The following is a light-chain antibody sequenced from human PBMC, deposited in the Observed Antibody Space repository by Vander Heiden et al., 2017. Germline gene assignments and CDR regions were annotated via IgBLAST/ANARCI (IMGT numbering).Light chain of an antibody. CDR1: QSISSY. J-gene: IGKJ1*01. V-gene: IGKV1-39*01. CDR3: QQRDSTPWT. Sequence: DIQINESPSSLSASVGDRVTITCRASQSISSYLNWYQQKPGKAPKLLIYAASSLQSGVPSRFSGSGSGTDFTLTISRLQPEDFATYYCQQRDSTPWTFGQGTKVEIK. CDR2: AAS.